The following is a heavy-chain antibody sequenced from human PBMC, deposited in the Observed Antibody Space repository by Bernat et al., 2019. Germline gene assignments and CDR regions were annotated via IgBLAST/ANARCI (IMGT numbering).Heavy chain of an antibody. CDR1: AFIFTDAW. CDR3: NTDRITTFGRF. CDR2: IKSKTDGGTT. Sequence: EVQLVESGGDLVKPGESLRLSCATSAFIFTDAWMNWVRQAPGKGLEWVGRIKSKTDGGTTEYAAPVKGRFTISRDDSKNTVYLQMNSLKIEDTGIYYCNTDRITTFGRFWGQGTLVTVSS. V-gene: IGHV3-15*07. D-gene: IGHD3-3*01. J-gene: IGHJ4*02.